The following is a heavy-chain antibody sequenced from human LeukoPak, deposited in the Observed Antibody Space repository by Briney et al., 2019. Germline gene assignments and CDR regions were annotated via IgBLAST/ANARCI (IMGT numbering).Heavy chain of an antibody. CDR2: ISGSGGST. Sequence: GGSLRLSCAASGFAFSSYAMSWVRQAPGKGVEWVSAISGSGGSTYYADSVKGRFTISRDNSKNTLYLQMNSLRAEDTAVYYCAVYQLPMYYFDYWGQGTLVTVSS. CDR1: GFAFSSYA. J-gene: IGHJ4*02. D-gene: IGHD2-2*01. CDR3: AVYQLPMYYFDY. V-gene: IGHV3-23*01.